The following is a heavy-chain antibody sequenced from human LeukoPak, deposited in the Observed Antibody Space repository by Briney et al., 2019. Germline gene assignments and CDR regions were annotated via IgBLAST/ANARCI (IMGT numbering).Heavy chain of an antibody. V-gene: IGHV4-61*01. J-gene: IGHJ6*03. CDR2: IYYSGST. Sequence: SETLSLTCTVSGGSVSSGSYYWSWLRQPPGKGLEWIGYIYYSGSTNYNPSLKSRVTISVDTSKNQFSLKLSSVTAADTAMYYCASALHTYYYDSSGYKYYYYYYMDVWGKGTTVTVSS. D-gene: IGHD3-22*01. CDR1: GGSVSSGSYY. CDR3: ASALHTYYYDSSGYKYYYYYYMDV.